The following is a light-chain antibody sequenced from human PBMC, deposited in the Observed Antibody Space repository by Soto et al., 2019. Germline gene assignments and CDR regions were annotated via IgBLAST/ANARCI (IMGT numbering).Light chain of an antibody. CDR3: SSYAGSNNL. CDR2: RNN. Sequence: QSVLTQPPSASGTPGQRVTISCSGSISNIGSNPVYWHQQLPGTAPKLLIFRNNQRPSGVPDRFSDSKSGNTASLTVSGLQAEDEADYYCSSYAGSNNLFGGGTQLTVL. CDR1: ISNIGSNP. V-gene: IGLV1-44*01. J-gene: IGLJ7*01.